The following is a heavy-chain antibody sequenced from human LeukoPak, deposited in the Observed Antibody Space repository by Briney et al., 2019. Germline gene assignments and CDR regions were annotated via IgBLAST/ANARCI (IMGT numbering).Heavy chain of an antibody. CDR1: GGTFSSYA. CDR2: IIPIFGTA. J-gene: IGHJ4*02. Sequence: VASVKVSCKASGGTFSSYAISWVRQAPGQGLEWMGRIIPIFGTANYAQKFQGRVTITTDESTSTAYMELSSLRSEDTAVYYCAREDIVVVPAANLLWGQGTLVTVSS. V-gene: IGHV1-69*05. D-gene: IGHD2-2*01. CDR3: AREDIVVVPAANLL.